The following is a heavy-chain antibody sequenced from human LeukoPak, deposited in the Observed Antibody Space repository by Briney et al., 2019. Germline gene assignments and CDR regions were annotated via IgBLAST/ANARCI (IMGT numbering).Heavy chain of an antibody. D-gene: IGHD1-26*01. Sequence: PGGSLRLSCAASGFTFSSYWMHWVRQAPGTGLVWVSRISSDGSSTSYAASVKGRFTISRDNAKNTLYLQMNSLRAEDTAIYYCAGTLSGSYYVGDYWGQGTLVTVSS. CDR2: ISSDGSST. J-gene: IGHJ4*02. V-gene: IGHV3-74*01. CDR1: GFTFSSYW. CDR3: AGTLSGSYYVGDY.